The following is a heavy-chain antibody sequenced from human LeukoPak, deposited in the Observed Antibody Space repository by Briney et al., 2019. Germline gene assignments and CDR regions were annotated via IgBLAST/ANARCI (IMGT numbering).Heavy chain of an antibody. V-gene: IGHV1-18*01. CDR2: ISAYNGNT. CDR1: GYTFTSYG. CDR3: ARDVAIVVPAATYYYYYYMDV. D-gene: IGHD2-2*01. J-gene: IGHJ6*03. Sequence: ASVKVSCKASGYTFTSYGISWVRQAPGQGLEWMGWISAYNGNTNYAQKLQGRVTMTTDTSTSTAYMELRSLRSDDTAVYYCARDVAIVVPAATYYYYYYMDVWGKGTTVTVSS.